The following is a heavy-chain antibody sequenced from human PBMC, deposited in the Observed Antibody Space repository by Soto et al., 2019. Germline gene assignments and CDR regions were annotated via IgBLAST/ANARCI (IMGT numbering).Heavy chain of an antibody. CDR2: IYHTGTT. D-gene: IGHD3-3*01. CDR3: AATVFGEYSHYALAV. V-gene: IGHV4-30-2*01. CDR1: GDSITSVGYS. Sequence: SETLSLTCAVSGDSITSVGYSWSWIRQPPGKALEWIGYIYHTGTTYYTAALKSRVTIPLDRSKNRISLSLNSVTAADTAVYYCAATVFGEYSHYALAVWGQWTRVTVSS. J-gene: IGHJ6*02.